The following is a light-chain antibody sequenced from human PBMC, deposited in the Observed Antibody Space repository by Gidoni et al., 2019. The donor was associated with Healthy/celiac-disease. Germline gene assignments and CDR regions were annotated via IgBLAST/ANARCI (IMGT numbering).Light chain of an antibody. Sequence: SYELTQPPSVSVSPGQTASITCSGDALPKQYAYWYQQKQGQAPVLVIYKDSERPSGIPERLSGSSSGTTVTLTISGVQAEDEADHYCQSADSSGTYRVFGGGTKLTVL. CDR3: QSADSSGTYRV. CDR1: ALPKQY. V-gene: IGLV3-25*03. J-gene: IGLJ3*02. CDR2: KDS.